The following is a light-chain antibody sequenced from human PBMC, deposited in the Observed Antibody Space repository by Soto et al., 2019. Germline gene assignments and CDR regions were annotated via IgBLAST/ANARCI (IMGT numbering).Light chain of an antibody. J-gene: IGKJ3*01. CDR1: QGISSA. CDR3: QQFDDYPFT. V-gene: IGKV1D-13*01. CDR2: DAS. Sequence: AIQLTQSPSSLSAYVGDSVSITCRASQGISSALAWYQQKPGRAPKLLIYDASSLEGGGPSRFSGSRSGTDFPLTVSSLQPEDFATYYCQQFDDYPFTFGPGTKVDIK.